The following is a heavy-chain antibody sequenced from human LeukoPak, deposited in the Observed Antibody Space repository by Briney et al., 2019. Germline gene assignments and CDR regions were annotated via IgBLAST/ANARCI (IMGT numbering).Heavy chain of an antibody. J-gene: IGHJ6*03. Sequence: ASVKVSCKASGYTFNDYYIHWVRQAPGQGLEWMGIINPSGGSTSYAQKFQGRVTMTRDTSTSTVYMELSSLRSEDTAVYYCARDHNGSGSYYLPYYYYYYMDVWGKGTTVTISS. D-gene: IGHD3-10*01. CDR3: ARDHNGSGSYYLPYYYYYYMDV. V-gene: IGHV1-46*02. CDR2: INPSGGST. CDR1: GYTFNDYY.